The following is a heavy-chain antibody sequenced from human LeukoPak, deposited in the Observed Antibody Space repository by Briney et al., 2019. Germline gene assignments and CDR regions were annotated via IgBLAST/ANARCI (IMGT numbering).Heavy chain of an antibody. J-gene: IGHJ6*03. CDR2: INPNSGGT. D-gene: IGHD6-13*01. Sequence: ASVKVSCKASGYTFTGYYMHWVRQAPGQGLEWMGWINPNSGGTNYAQKFQGRVTMTRDTSISTAYMELSRLRSEDTAVYYCARVGIAAAGRFYYYYYMDVWGKGTTVTISS. CDR1: GYTFTGYY. V-gene: IGHV1-2*02. CDR3: ARVGIAAAGRFYYYYYMDV.